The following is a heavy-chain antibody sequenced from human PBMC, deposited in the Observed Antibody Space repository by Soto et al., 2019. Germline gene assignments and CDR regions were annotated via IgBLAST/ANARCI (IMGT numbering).Heavy chain of an antibody. CDR3: ARGPYYYGSGGYYMDV. CDR2: IKQDGSEK. V-gene: IGHV3-7*01. Sequence: GGSLRLSCAASGFTFSSYWMSWVRQAPGKGLEWVANIKQDGSEKYYVDSVKGRFTISRDNAKNSLYLQMNSLRAEDTAVYYCARGPYYYGSGGYYMDVWGKGTTVTVSS. CDR1: GFTFSSYW. J-gene: IGHJ6*03. D-gene: IGHD3-10*01.